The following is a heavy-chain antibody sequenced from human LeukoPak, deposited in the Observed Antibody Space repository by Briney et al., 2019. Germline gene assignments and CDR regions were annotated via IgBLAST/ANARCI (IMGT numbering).Heavy chain of an antibody. CDR2: INHKSGGA. V-gene: IGHV1-2*02. CDR1: GYSVHAYN. CDR3: AREYILTRYYGDY. J-gene: IGHJ4*02. D-gene: IGHD3-9*01. Sequence: ASVKVSCMASGYSVHAYNMHWVRQAPGQGLEWMGWINHKSGGANYAQTFQDRVTMTWDTSISTAYMELRRLRADDTAVYYCAREYILTRYYGDYWGQGTLVTVSS.